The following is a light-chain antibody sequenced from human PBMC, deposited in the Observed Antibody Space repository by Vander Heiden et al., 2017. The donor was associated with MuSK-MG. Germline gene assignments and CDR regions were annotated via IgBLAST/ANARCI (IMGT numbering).Light chain of an antibody. CDR3: QQSSSAPLT. CDR1: QTISSY. CDR2: AAS. Sequence: DIQMTQSPSSLSASVGDRVTITCRASQTISSYLNWYQQIPGRAPKLLIYAASSLQSGVPSRFSGSGSGADFTLTISSLQPEDFATYYCQQSSSAPLTFGGRTKVEIK. J-gene: IGKJ4*01. V-gene: IGKV1-39*01.